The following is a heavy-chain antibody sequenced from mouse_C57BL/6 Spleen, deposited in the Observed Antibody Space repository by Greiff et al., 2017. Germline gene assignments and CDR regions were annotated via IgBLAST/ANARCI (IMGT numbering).Heavy chain of an antibody. D-gene: IGHD2-1*01. J-gene: IGHJ2*01. CDR2: ISSGGAYI. CDR1: GFTFSSYA. V-gene: IGHV5-9-1*02. CDR3: TRDRGNYDFDY. Sequence: EVQLVESGEGLVKPGGSLKLSCAASGFTFSSYAMSWVRQTPEKRLEWVAYISSGGAYIYYADTVKGRFTISRDNARNTLYLQMSSLKSEDTAMYYCTRDRGNYDFDYWGQGTTLTVSS.